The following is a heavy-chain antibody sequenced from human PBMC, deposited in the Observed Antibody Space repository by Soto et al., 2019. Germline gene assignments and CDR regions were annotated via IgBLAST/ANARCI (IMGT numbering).Heavy chain of an antibody. Sequence: EVQLLESGGGLVQPGGSLRLSCAGSGFTFINYAMNWVRQAPGKGLECVSSISGGGDAAFFGDSVRGRFTISRDNSKNTVTLQMNSLGVGDTAVYYCARKILGSTTRPDYWYFDLWGRGTLDTVSS. J-gene: IGHJ2*01. D-gene: IGHD7-27*01. CDR2: ISGGGDAA. CDR1: GFTFINYA. CDR3: ARKILGSTTRPDYWYFDL. V-gene: IGHV3-23*01.